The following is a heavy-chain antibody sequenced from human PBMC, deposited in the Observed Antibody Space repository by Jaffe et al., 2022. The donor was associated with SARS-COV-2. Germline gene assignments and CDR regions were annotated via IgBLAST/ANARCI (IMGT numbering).Heavy chain of an antibody. V-gene: IGHV3-23*01. J-gene: IGHJ5*02. CDR3: AKAPGSGSYFDNWFDP. Sequence: EVQLLESGGGLVQPGGSLRLSCAASGFTFSSYAMSWVRQAPGKGLEWVSAISGSGGSTYYADSVKGRFTISRDNSKNTLYLQMNSLRAEDTAVYYCAKAPGSGSYFDNWFDPWGQGTLVTVSS. CDR2: ISGSGGST. CDR1: GFTFSSYA. D-gene: IGHD1-26*01.